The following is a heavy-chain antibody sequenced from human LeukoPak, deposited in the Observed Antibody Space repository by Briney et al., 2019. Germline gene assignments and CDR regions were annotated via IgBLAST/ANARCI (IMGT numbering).Heavy chain of an antibody. CDR2: ISGSGGST. CDR3: AKGDHYYDTSGDYYMDV. CDR1: GFNFRAYW. V-gene: IGHV3-23*01. J-gene: IGHJ6*03. D-gene: IGHD3-22*01. Sequence: PGGSLRLSCTTSGFNFRAYWMGWVRQAPGKGLEWVSGISGSGGSTYYADSVKGRFTISRDNSKNTLYLQMSSLRAEDTAVYYCAKGDHYYDTSGDYYMDVWGKGTTVTVSS.